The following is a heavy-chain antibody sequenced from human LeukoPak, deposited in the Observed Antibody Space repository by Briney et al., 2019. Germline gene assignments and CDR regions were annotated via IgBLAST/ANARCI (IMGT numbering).Heavy chain of an antibody. Sequence: PGGSLRLSCAASGFTFSSYGMHWVRQAPGKGLEWVANIKQDGSEKYYVDSVKGRFTISRDNAKNSLYLQMNSLRAEDTAVYYCAREVPYGPFDYWGQGTLVTVSS. CDR3: AREVPYGPFDY. V-gene: IGHV3-7*01. D-gene: IGHD3-10*01. J-gene: IGHJ4*02. CDR2: IKQDGSEK. CDR1: GFTFSSYG.